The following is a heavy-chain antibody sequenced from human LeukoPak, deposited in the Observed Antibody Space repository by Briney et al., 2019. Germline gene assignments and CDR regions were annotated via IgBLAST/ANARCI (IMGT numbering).Heavy chain of an antibody. V-gene: IGHV3-33*01. J-gene: IGHJ6*02. CDR3: ARDSDSSGWNNGMDV. CDR1: GFTFSSYG. D-gene: IGHD6-19*01. Sequence: GGSLRLSCAASGFTFSSYGMHWVRQAPGKGLEWVAVLWYDGSSKYYADSVKGRFTISRDNSKNTLYLQMNSLRAEDTAVYCCARDSDSSGWNNGMDVWGQGTTVTVSS. CDR2: LWYDGSSK.